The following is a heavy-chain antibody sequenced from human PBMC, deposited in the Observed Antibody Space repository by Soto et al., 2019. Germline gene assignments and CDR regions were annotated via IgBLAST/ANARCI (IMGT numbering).Heavy chain of an antibody. V-gene: IGHV1-2*04. D-gene: IGHD6-19*01. J-gene: IGHJ6*02. CDR1: GYTFSGYY. CDR3: AKDLHTSGLYGMDA. CDR2: IDPDTGDT. Sequence: ASVKVSCXTSGYTFSGYYMHWVRQAPGQGLEWMGWIDPDTGDTNYAQKFQGWVTMTRDTSISTAYMELTRLRSGDTAIYYCAKDLHTSGLYGMDAWGQGTTVTVSS.